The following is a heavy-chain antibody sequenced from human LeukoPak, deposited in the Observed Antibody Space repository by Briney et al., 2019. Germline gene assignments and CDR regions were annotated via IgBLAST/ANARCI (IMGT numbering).Heavy chain of an antibody. CDR3: ARGGGSGSYRYYYGMDV. V-gene: IGHV4-34*01. CDR2: INHSGST. Sequence: SETLSLTCAVYGGSFSGYYWSWIRQPPGKGLEWIGEINHSGSTNYIPSLKSRVTISVDTSKNQFSLKLSSVTAADTAVYYCARGGGSGSYRYYYGMDVWGQGTTVTVSS. CDR1: GGSFSGYY. J-gene: IGHJ6*02. D-gene: IGHD3-10*01.